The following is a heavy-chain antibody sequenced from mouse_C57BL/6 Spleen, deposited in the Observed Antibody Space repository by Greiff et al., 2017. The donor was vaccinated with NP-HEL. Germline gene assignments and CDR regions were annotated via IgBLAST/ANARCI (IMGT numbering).Heavy chain of an antibody. CDR1: GYAFSSSW. V-gene: IGHV1-82*01. CDR3: AKTIYYDYDGRVGYAMDY. D-gene: IGHD2-4*01. Sequence: QVQLQQSGPELVKPGASVKISCKASGYAFSSSWMNWVKQRPGKGLEWIGRIYPGDGDTNYNGKFKGKATLTADNSSSTAYMQLSSLTSEDFAVYFSAKTIYYDYDGRVGYAMDYWGQGTSVTVSS. J-gene: IGHJ4*01. CDR2: IYPGDGDT.